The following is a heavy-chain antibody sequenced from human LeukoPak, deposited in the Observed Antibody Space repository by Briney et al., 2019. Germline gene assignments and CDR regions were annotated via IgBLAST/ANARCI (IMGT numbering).Heavy chain of an antibody. V-gene: IGHV3-23*01. Sequence: GGTLRLSCAASGFTFSSYGMSWVRQAPGKGLEWVSAISGSGGSTYYADSVKGRFTISRDNSKNTLYLQMNSLRAEDTAIYYCAKEYTGTFSPFPSYFDNWGQGTLVTVSS. J-gene: IGHJ4*02. CDR1: GFTFSSYG. CDR2: ISGSGGST. CDR3: AKEYTGTFSPFPSYFDN. D-gene: IGHD1-26*01.